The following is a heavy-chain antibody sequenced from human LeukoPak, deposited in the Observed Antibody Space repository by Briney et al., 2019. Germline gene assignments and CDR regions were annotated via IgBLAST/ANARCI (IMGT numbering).Heavy chain of an antibody. V-gene: IGHV3-53*05. CDR3: AREGYYGSGSPPSLYFDY. CDR2: IYSGGST. J-gene: IGHJ4*02. D-gene: IGHD3-10*01. Sequence: GGSLRLSCAASGFTVSSNYMSWVRQAPGKGLEWVSVIYSGGSTYYADSVKGRFTISRDNSRSTLYLQMNSLRPEDTAIYYCAREGYYGSGSPPSLYFDYWGQGTLVTVSS. CDR1: GFTVSSNY.